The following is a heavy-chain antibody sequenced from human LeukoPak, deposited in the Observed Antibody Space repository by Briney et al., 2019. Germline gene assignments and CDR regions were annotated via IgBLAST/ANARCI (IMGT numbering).Heavy chain of an antibody. CDR1: GGSISRGSYH. J-gene: IGHJ4*02. D-gene: IGHD3-10*01. Sequence: SDTLSVTCTVSGGSISRGSYHWIWSRQPAGKGLDVSGHIYTSGSTNYNPSLRRRVTIFVDTSKNQFSLKLSSVTAADTAVYYCARLTYYYGSGSYYNSHFDYWGQGTLVTVSS. V-gene: IGHV4-61*09. CDR2: IYTSGST. CDR3: ARLTYYYGSGSYYNSHFDY.